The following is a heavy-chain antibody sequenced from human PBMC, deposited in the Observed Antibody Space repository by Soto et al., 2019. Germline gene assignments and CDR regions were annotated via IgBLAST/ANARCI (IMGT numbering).Heavy chain of an antibody. D-gene: IGHD2-15*01. CDR1: GFTFSSYG. Sequence: GGSLRLSCAASGFTFSSYGMHWVRQAPGKGLEWVAVISYDGSNKYYADSVKGRFTISRDNSKNTLYLQMNSLRAEDTAVYYCAIPYCSGGSCHSPFDYWGQGTLVTVSS. V-gene: IGHV3-30*03. CDR3: AIPYCSGGSCHSPFDY. CDR2: ISYDGSNK. J-gene: IGHJ4*02.